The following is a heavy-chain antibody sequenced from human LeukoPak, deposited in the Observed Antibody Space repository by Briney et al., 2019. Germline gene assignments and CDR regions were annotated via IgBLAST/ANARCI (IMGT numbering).Heavy chain of an antibody. J-gene: IGHJ4*02. D-gene: IGHD3-10*01. V-gene: IGHV3-23*01. Sequence: AGGSLRLSWAASGFTFSNYAMSWVRQAPGKGLEWVSVISGSGATSYYADSVKGRFTISRDNSKNTLYLQMNSLRAEDTAVYYCAKDGPRYGSGSYYFDYWGQGTLVTVSS. CDR3: AKDGPRYGSGSYYFDY. CDR1: GFTFSNYA. CDR2: ISGSGATS.